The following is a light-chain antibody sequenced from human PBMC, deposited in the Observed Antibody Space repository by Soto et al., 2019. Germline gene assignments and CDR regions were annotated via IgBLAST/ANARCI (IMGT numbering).Light chain of an antibody. V-gene: IGKV1-39*01. CDR1: QSISSY. CDR2: AAS. Sequence: DSQVRQSRSSLSASVGDIVTITCRASQSISSYLNWYQQKPGKAPKLLIYAASSLQSGVPSRFSGSGSGTDFTLTISSLQPEDFETYSCPQSHPIRFGQRTRLEI. CDR3: PQSHPIR. J-gene: IGKJ5*01.